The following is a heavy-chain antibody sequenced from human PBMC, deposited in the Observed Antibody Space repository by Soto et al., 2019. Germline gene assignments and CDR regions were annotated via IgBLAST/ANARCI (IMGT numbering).Heavy chain of an antibody. CDR3: ARDQGVAAAGITLFDP. V-gene: IGHV4-4*07. Sequence: PSETLSLTCTVSGASMNSYHWSWIRQPAGKGLEWIGHIHSSGSTNYNPSLKSRVTMSVDTSKNQFSLRLMSLTAADTAVYYCARDQGVAAAGITLFDPWGQGSLVTVSS. CDR1: GASMNSYH. CDR2: IHSSGST. D-gene: IGHD6-13*01. J-gene: IGHJ5*02.